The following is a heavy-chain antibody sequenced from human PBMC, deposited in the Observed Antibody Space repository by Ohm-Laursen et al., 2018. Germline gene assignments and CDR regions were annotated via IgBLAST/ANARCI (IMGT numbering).Heavy chain of an antibody. Sequence: SLRLSCTASGFTFNDYSMHWVRQAPGKGLEWVSLISWDGGTIYYADSVKGRLTISRDNAKNSLYLQMSGLRGEDTAVYYCARGAPFYGGFDYWGQGTLVTVSS. J-gene: IGHJ4*02. V-gene: IGHV3-43*01. CDR3: ARGAPFYGGFDY. D-gene: IGHD4-17*01. CDR1: GFTFNDYS. CDR2: ISWDGGTI.